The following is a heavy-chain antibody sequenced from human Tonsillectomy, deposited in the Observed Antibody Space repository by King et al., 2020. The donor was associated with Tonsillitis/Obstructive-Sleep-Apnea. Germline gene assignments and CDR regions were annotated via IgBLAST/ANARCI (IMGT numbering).Heavy chain of an antibody. J-gene: IGHJ3*02. CDR2: ISYDGSYK. CDR1: GFTFSYYS. CDR3: AMDSCLIPGSFYCDYLMVAGLDGFDI. V-gene: IGHV3-30*04. D-gene: IGHD4-17*01. Sequence: VQLVESGGGVVQPGRSLRLSCAASGFTFSYYSMHWVRQAPGKGLDWVAVISYDGSYKYYADSVRGRFTISRDNSNNTVYLQMNSLTAEDTAVYYCAMDSCLIPGSFYCDYLMVAGLDGFDIWGQGTMVTVSS.